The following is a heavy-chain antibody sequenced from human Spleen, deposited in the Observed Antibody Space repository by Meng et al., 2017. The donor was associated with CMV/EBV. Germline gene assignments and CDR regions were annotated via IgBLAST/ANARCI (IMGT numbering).Heavy chain of an antibody. Sequence: QVRLQQGGAGLLKPSETLSLTCAVYGGSFSGYYWSWIRQPPGKGLEWIGEINHSGSTNYNPSLKSRVTISVDTSKNQFSLKLSSVTAADTAVYYCARDLDSSSWHMPMWSQGTLVTVSS. V-gene: IGHV4-34*01. CDR3: ARDLDSSSWHMPM. CDR2: INHSGST. CDR1: GGSFSGYY. J-gene: IGHJ4*02. D-gene: IGHD6-13*01.